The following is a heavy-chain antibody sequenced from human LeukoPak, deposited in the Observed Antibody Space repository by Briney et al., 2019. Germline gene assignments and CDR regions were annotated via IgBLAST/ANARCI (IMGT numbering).Heavy chain of an antibody. CDR3: ARGPPYGTVSASLDC. CDR2: IKEGGGEI. CDR1: GFTFSRHW. V-gene: IGHV3-7*01. Sequence: PGGSLRLSCAPSGFTFSRHWMNWVRHAPGKGREGGAHIKEGGGEIRYTDSAKGRLTISRDNAKNSLYLQMNRLRGEDTALYYCARGPPYGTVSASLDCWGQGTLVTVSS. J-gene: IGHJ4*02. D-gene: IGHD3-10*01.